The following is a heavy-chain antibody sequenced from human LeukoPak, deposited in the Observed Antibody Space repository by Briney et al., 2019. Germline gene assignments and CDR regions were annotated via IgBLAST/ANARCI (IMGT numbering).Heavy chain of an antibody. J-gene: IGHJ4*02. D-gene: IGHD3-9*01. CDR2: ISGGGGST. V-gene: IGHV3-23*01. CDR1: GFTFSSYA. Sequence: GVSLRLSCAASGFTFSSYAMSWVPQAPGKGLEWVSTISGGGGSTYYADAVKGLFTISRDNSKNTLYLQMTSVRAEDTAVYYCAKGAGSILRYFDWLLLNWGQGTLVTVSS. CDR3: AKGAGSILRYFDWLLLN.